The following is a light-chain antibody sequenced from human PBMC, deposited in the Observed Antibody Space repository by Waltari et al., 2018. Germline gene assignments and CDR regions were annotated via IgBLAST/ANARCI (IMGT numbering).Light chain of an antibody. CDR1: QSVSTY. J-gene: IGKJ1*01. Sequence: AIRMTQSPSSLSASTGDRVTITCRASQSVSTYLAWYQQKPGKAPKLLIYAASTLETGVPSRFSGSGSGTDFVFTISRLQPEDIATYYCQHYDGVPPWTFGQGTRVDFK. V-gene: IGKV1-8*01. CDR2: AAS. CDR3: QHYDGVPPWT.